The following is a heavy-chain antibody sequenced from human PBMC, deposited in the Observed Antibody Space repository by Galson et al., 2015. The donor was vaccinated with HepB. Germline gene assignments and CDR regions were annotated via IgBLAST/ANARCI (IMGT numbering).Heavy chain of an antibody. V-gene: IGHV3-9*01. D-gene: IGHD3-22*01. CDR1: GFTFDDYA. J-gene: IGHJ4*02. CDR3: AKGSSYYYDSSGYHFDY. Sequence: SLRLSCAASGFTFDDYAMHWVRQAPGKGLEWVSGISWNSGSIGYADSVKGRFTISRDNAKNSLYLQMNSLRAEDTALYYCAKGSSYYYDSSGYHFDYWGQGTLVTVSS. CDR2: ISWNSGSI.